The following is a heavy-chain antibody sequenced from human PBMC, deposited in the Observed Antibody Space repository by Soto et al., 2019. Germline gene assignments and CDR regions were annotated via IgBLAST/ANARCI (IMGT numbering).Heavy chain of an antibody. V-gene: IGHV1-69*12. CDR2: IIPIFGTA. J-gene: IGHJ6*02. CDR3: ARAPRYYYDSSGYPYYYYYGMDV. Sequence: QVQLVQSGAEVKKPGSSVKVSCKASGGTFSSYAISWVRQAPGQGLEWMGGIIPIFGTATYAQKFQGRVTITADESTSTAYMELSSLRSEDTAVYYCARAPRYYYDSSGYPYYYYYGMDVWGQGTTVTVSS. CDR1: GGTFSSYA. D-gene: IGHD3-22*01.